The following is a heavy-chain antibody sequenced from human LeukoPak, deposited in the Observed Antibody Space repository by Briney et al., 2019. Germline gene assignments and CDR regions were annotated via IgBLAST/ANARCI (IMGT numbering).Heavy chain of an antibody. V-gene: IGHV3-66*02. CDR3: ARVTAMVLKYYYYMDV. CDR1: SNX. CDR2: IYSGGST. Sequence: SNXMSWVRQAPGKGLEWVSVIYSGGSTYYADSVKGRFTISRDNSKNTLYLQMNSLRAEDTAVYYCARVTAMVLKYYYYMDVWGKGTTVTVSS. J-gene: IGHJ6*03. D-gene: IGHD5-18*01.